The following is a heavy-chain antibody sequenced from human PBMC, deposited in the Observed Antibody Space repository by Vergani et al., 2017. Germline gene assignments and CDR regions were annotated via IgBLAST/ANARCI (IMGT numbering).Heavy chain of an antibody. CDR3: ARINYYGSSGYSLTRWHNWFDP. CDR1: GFTFSSYD. V-gene: IGHV3-13*03. CDR2: IGTAGDT. J-gene: IGHJ5*02. D-gene: IGHD3-22*01. Sequence: EVQLVESGGGLVQPGGSLRLSCAACGFTFSSYDMHWVRQATGKGLEWVSAIGTAGDTYYPGSVKGQFTISRENAKNSLYLQMNSLRAEDTALYYCARINYYGSSGYSLTRWHNWFDPWGQGTLITFSS.